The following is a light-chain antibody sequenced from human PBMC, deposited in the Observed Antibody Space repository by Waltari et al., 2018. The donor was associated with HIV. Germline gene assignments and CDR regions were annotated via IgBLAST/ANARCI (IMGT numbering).Light chain of an antibody. CDR2: STD. CDR1: RYNIGAPA. V-gene: IGLV1-44*01. CDR3: VAWDVSLNAYV. J-gene: IGLJ1*01. Sequence: QSVLTPPPSASGTPGQRVHMSCSGGRYNIGAPAVKWYQPLQGMAPKLLTYSTDKRPEVSPAPFSGSKSAPPASLAICGLHSEDEADHYWVAWDVSLNAYVFATGTTVTVL.